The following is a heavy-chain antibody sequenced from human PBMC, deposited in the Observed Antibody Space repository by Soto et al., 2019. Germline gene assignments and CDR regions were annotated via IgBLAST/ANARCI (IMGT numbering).Heavy chain of an antibody. CDR3: ARASSLRYFDWGNFDP. CDR2: INPNSGGT. CDR1: GYTSTGYY. D-gene: IGHD3-9*01. J-gene: IGHJ5*02. Sequence: GASVKVSCKASGYTSTGYYMHWVRQAPGQGLEWMGWINPNSGGTNYAQKFQGRVTMTRDTSISTAYMELSRLRSDDTAVYYCARASSLRYFDWGNFDPWGQGTLVTVSS. V-gene: IGHV1-2*02.